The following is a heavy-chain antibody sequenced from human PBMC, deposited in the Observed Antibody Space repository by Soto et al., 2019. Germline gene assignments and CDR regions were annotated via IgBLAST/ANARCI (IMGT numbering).Heavy chain of an antibody. J-gene: IGHJ5*02. CDR3: ARERRDGYKNWFDP. CDR1: GGSISSGGYS. CDR2: IYHSGST. D-gene: IGHD5-12*01. V-gene: IGHV4-30-2*01. Sequence: SETLSLTCTVAGGSISSGGYSWSWIRQPPGKGLEWIGYIYHSGSTYYNPSFKSRVTISIDRSKNQFSLKLSSVTAVDTAVYYCARERRDGYKNWFDPWGQGTLVTVSS.